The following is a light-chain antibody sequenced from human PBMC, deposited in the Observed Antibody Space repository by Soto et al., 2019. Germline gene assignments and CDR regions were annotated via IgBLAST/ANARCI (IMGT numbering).Light chain of an antibody. CDR3: GSYAGTSVV. V-gene: IGLV2-8*01. J-gene: IGLJ2*01. CDR2: EVI. CDR1: SSDVGGYNY. Sequence: QSVLTQPPSASGSPGQSVTISCTGTSSDVGGYNYVSWYQHHPGKAPKLMIYEVIKRPSGVPDRFSGSKSGNTASLNVSGLQAEDGADYYCGSYAGTSVVFGRGTKLTVL.